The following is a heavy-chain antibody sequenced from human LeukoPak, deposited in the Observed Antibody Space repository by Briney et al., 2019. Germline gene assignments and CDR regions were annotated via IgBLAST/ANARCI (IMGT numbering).Heavy chain of an antibody. Sequence: SETLSLTCTVSGGSIRSNVYYWGWFRQPPGKGLEWIGSIYHSETTYYNPSLKSRVTIPVDTFKNQFSLKLSPVTAADTALYYCARRDSSSWNDSFEIWGQGTMVTVSS. CDR3: ARRDSSSWNDSFEI. V-gene: IGHV4-39*01. D-gene: IGHD6-13*01. CDR2: IYHSETT. J-gene: IGHJ3*02. CDR1: GGSIRSNVYY.